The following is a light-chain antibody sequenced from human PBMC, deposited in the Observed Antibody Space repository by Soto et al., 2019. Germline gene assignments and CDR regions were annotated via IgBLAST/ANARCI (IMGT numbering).Light chain of an antibody. CDR2: GDN. Sequence: QPSLAQPASVSSGPGHRVSISCTGSTSNIGAPYDVHWYQHLPGAAPKLLIYGDNNRPSGVPDRFSGSKSGTSASLAITSLQAEDEADYSCHSYDISLHNYVFGTGTKGTVL. V-gene: IGLV1-40*01. J-gene: IGLJ1*01. CDR1: TSNIGAPYD. CDR3: HSYDISLHNYV.